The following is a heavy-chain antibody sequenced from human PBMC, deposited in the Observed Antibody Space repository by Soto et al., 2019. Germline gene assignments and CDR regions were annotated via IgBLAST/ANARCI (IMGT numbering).Heavy chain of an antibody. Sequence: SQPLPLTCTVSGGSVSSGSYYWSWIQQPPGKGLEWNGYIYYSGSTNYNPSLKSRVTISVDTSKNQFSLKLSSVTAADTAVYYCARVRGSSGCHHFLDVSVLDYWGQGTLVTVSS. CDR2: IYYSGST. J-gene: IGHJ4*02. CDR1: GGSVSSGSYY. CDR3: ARVRGSSGCHHFLDVSVLDY. D-gene: IGHD5-12*01. V-gene: IGHV4-61*01.